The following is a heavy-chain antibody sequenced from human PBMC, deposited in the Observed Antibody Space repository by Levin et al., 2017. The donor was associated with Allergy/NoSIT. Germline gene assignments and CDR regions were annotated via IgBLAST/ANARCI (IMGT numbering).Heavy chain of an antibody. Sequence: EASVKVSCAASGFTFSSYFMNWVRQAPGKGLEWVSSVSGSGAYTYYADSVKGRFTISRDNSKNTLYLQMNSLRVEDTATYYCAKCGKDYNWFDSWGQGTLVTVSS. CDR2: VSGSGAYT. CDR1: GFTFSSYF. J-gene: IGHJ5*01. V-gene: IGHV3-23*01. CDR3: AKCGKDYNWFDS. D-gene: IGHD1-1*01.